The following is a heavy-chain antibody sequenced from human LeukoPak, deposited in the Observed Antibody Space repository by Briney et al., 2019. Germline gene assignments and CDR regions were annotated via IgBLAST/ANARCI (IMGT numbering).Heavy chain of an antibody. CDR1: GYTFTGYY. CDR3: ARKKGYSGYYDY. J-gene: IGHJ4*02. CDR2: INPNSGGT. V-gene: IGHV1-2*02. D-gene: IGHD5-12*01. Sequence: GASVKVSCQASGYTFTGYYMHWVRQAPGQGLEWMGWINPNSGGTNYAQKFQGRVTMTRDTSISTAYMELSRLRSDDTAVYYCARKKGYSGYYDYWGQGTLVTVSS.